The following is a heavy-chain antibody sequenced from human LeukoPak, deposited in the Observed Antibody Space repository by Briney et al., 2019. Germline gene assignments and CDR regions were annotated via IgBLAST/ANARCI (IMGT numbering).Heavy chain of an antibody. J-gene: IGHJ4*02. CDR3: ARTYYYDSSGYYYRGYFDY. V-gene: IGHV1-69*13. D-gene: IGHD3-22*01. CDR2: IIPIFGTA. Sequence: WASVKVSCKASGGTFSSYAISWVRQAPGQGLEWMGGIIPIFGTANYAQKFQGRVTITADESTSTAYMELSSLRSEDTAVHYCARTYYYDSSGYYYRGYFDYWGQGTLVPFSS. CDR1: GGTFSSYA.